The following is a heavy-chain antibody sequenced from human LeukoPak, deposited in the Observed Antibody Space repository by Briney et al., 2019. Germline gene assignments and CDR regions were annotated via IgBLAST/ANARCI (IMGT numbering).Heavy chain of an antibody. CDR1: GGSISSSSYY. V-gene: IGHV4-39*01. D-gene: IGHD3-22*01. J-gene: IGHJ4*02. CDR3: ARHPHYDSSGYFIKWGTVKEDYFDY. Sequence: SETLSLTCTVSGGSISSSSYYWGWIRQPPEKGLEWIGSIYYSGSTYYNPSLKSRVTISVDTSKNQFSLKLSSVTAADTAVYYCARHPHYDSSGYFIKWGTVKEDYFDYWGQGTLVTVSS. CDR2: IYYSGST.